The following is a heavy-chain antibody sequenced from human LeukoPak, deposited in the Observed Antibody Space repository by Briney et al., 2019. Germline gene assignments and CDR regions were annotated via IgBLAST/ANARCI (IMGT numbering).Heavy chain of an antibody. CDR2: INWNGGST. V-gene: IGHV3-20*04. Sequence: PGGSLRLSCAASGFTFSDYYMSWVRQAPGKGLEWVSGINWNGGSTGYADSVKGRFTISRDNAKNSLYLQMNSLRAEDTALYYCARARGIAVAGTLIYYYYMDVWGKGTTVTVSS. J-gene: IGHJ6*03. CDR1: GFTFSDYY. D-gene: IGHD6-19*01. CDR3: ARARGIAVAGTLIYYYYMDV.